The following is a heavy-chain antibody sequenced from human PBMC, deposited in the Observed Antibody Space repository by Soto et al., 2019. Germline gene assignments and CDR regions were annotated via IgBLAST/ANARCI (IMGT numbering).Heavy chain of an antibody. V-gene: IGHV3-23*01. CDR2: ISGGGVTT. Sequence: EVQLLESGGGLVQPGGSLRLSCAASGFTFGSFAMTWIRQAPGKGLEWVSSISGGGVTTYYADSVKGRFTISRDNSKNTVFLQMNGLRAEDTAVYFCAKRNVRGVLGYHFDYWGQGTLVTVSS. CDR1: GFTFGSFA. J-gene: IGHJ4*02. CDR3: AKRNVRGVLGYHFDY. D-gene: IGHD3-10*02.